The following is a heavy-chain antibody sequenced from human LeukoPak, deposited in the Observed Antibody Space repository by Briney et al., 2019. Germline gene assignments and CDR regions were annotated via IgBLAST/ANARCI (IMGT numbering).Heavy chain of an antibody. CDR1: GFTFSSYT. Sequence: PGGSLRLSCAASGFTFSSYTMTWVRQAPGKGLEWLSYITGSSSTIYYADSVKGRFTISRDNAKNSLYLQMNSLRSEDTAVYYCASARHYYYGSGSLGYYYGMDVWGQGTTVTVSS. CDR2: ITGSSSTI. D-gene: IGHD3-10*01. J-gene: IGHJ6*02. CDR3: ASARHYYYGSGSLGYYYGMDV. V-gene: IGHV3-48*04.